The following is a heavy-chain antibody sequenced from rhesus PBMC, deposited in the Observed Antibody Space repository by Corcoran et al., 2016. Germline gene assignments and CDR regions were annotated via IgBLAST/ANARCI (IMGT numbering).Heavy chain of an antibody. Sequence: QVQLQESGPAVVKPSETLSLTCAVSGGSISSSNWWSWIRQSPGKGLEWIGGIYGSGGSTEYNPSLKCRVTISKDTSKNQFSLKLSSVTAADTAVYYCARRYSSGWYYYFDYWGQGVLVTVSS. CDR3: ARRYSSGWYYYFDY. CDR2: IYGSGGST. CDR1: GGSISSSNW. J-gene: IGHJ4*01. V-gene: IGHV4-93*01. D-gene: IGHD6-31*01.